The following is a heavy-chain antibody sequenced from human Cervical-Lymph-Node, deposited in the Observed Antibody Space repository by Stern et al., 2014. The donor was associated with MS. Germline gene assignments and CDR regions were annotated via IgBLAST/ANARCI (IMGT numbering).Heavy chain of an antibody. D-gene: IGHD4-17*01. J-gene: IGHJ4*02. CDR3: ARDRANYGVFDY. Sequence: VQLVQSGGGVKKPGASVKVSCKTSGYTFTDYGVTWVRLAPGQGLAWMGWSRRNNGVTNDARKFQDSVTITTDTSTNTAYLELRSLRADDTAIYDCARDRANYGVFDYWGQGSRVTVSA. V-gene: IGHV1-18*01. CDR1: GYTFTDYG. CDR2: SRRNNGVT.